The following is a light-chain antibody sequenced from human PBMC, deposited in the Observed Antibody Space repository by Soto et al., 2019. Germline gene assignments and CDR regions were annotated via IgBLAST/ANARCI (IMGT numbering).Light chain of an antibody. CDR1: QKVSSSY. J-gene: IGKJ1*01. CDR2: GAS. Sequence: EIVLTHSPGTLSLSPGEKATLSCRTSQKVSSSYLAWYQQKPGQAPRLLIYGASSRATGIPDRFSGSGSGTDFTLTISRLEPEDFAVYYCQQYGSSPPWTFGQGTKVDIK. V-gene: IGKV3-20*01. CDR3: QQYGSSPPWT.